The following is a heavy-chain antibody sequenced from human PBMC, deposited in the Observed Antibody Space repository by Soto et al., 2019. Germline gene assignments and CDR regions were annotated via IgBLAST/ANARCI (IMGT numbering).Heavy chain of an antibody. D-gene: IGHD1-26*01. CDR2: IFHTGAT. J-gene: IGHJ4*02. CDR1: GGSITSSSFY. V-gene: IGHV4-39*01. CDR3: ARRRIVPTTNFDY. Sequence: SETLSLTCTVSGGSITSSSFYWGWIRQPPGKGLEWIGLIFHTGATYYNPTLKSRLRMSVDTSKNQFSLNLSSVTATDTAVYYCARRRIVPTTNFDYWGQGTLVTVSS.